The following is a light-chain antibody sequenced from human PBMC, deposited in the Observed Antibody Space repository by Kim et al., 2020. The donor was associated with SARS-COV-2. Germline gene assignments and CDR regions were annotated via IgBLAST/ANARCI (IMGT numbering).Light chain of an antibody. Sequence: SYELTQPPSVSVSPGQTASITCSGDKLGDKYACWYQQKPGQSPVLVIYQDNKRPSGIPERFSGSNSGNTATLNISGTHAMDEADYYCQAWDSSSAVFGGG. J-gene: IGLJ2*01. CDR1: KLGDKY. V-gene: IGLV3-1*01. CDR2: QDN. CDR3: QAWDSSSAV.